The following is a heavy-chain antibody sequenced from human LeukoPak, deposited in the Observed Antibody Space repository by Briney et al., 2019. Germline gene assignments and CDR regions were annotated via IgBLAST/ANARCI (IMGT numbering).Heavy chain of an antibody. CDR3: ASSDIPEGGFDI. V-gene: IGHV4-61*08. Sequence: PSETLSLTCAVSGGSISSGGYSWSWIRQPPGKGLEWIGYIYYSGSTNYNPSLKSRVTISVDTSKNQFSLKLSSVTAADTAVYYCASSDIPEGGFDIWGQGTMVTVSS. D-gene: IGHD3-9*01. CDR1: GGSISSGGYS. J-gene: IGHJ3*02. CDR2: IYYSGST.